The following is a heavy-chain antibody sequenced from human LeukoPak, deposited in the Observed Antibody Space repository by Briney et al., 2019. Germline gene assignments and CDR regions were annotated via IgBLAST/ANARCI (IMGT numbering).Heavy chain of an antibody. J-gene: IGHJ4*02. CDR1: VYTFTSYG. V-gene: IGHV1-18*01. CDR3: ARDRKGWFGEYYFDY. CDR2: ISAYNGNT. D-gene: IGHD3-10*01. Sequence: ASVKVSCKASVYTFTSYGISWVRQAPGQGLEWMGWISAYNGNTNYAQKLQGRVTMTTDTSTSTAYMELRSLRPDDTAVYYCARDRKGWFGEYYFDYWGQGTLVTVSS.